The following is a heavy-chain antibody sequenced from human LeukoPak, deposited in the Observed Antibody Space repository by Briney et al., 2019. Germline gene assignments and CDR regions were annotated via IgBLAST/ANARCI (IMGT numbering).Heavy chain of an antibody. CDR3: ARHENARSSSGLEY. CDR2: INHSGST. J-gene: IGHJ4*02. V-gene: IGHV4-34*01. D-gene: IGHD6-25*01. CDR1: GGSFSGHY. Sequence: SETLSLTCAVYGGSFSGHYWSWIRQPPGKGLEWIGEINHSGSTNYNPSLKSRVTISVDTSKNQFSLKLSSVTAADTAVYYCARHENARSSSGLEYWGQGTLVTVSS.